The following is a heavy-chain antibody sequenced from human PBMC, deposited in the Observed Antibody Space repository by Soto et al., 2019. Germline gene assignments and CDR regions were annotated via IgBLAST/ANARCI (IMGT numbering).Heavy chain of an antibody. D-gene: IGHD6-6*01. CDR3: AREPFHLDSYSSSSHWFDP. CDR2: TYYRSKWYN. J-gene: IGHJ5*02. Sequence: SQTLSLTCAISGDSVSSNSAAWNWIRQSQSRGLEWLGRTYYRSKWYNDYAVSVKSRITINPDTSKNQFSLQLNSVTPEDTAVYYCAREPFHLDSYSSSSHWFDPWGQGTLVTVSS. V-gene: IGHV6-1*01. CDR1: GDSVSSNSAA.